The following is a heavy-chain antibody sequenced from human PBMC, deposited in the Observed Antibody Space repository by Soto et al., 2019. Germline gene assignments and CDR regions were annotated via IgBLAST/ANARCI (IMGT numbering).Heavy chain of an antibody. Sequence: ASVKVSCKASGYNFSNFGVSWVRQAPGQGLEWMGWISAYNPNRNYAQKFQDRVTMTTDTSTSTAYMELRSLRSDDTAVYYCARDDYSSIWYLVYWGQGTPVTAPQ. D-gene: IGHD6-13*01. CDR3: ARDDYSSIWYLVY. CDR2: ISAYNPNR. J-gene: IGHJ4*02. CDR1: GYNFSNFG. V-gene: IGHV1-18*01.